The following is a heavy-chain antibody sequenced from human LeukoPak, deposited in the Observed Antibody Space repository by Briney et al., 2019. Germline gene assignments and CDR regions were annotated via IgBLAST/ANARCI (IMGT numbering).Heavy chain of an antibody. V-gene: IGHV4-59*11. J-gene: IGHJ3*02. CDR3: ARDLVTVTKGFDI. D-gene: IGHD4-17*01. Sequence: PSETLPFTCAVSADSFSSHYWTWIRQPPGKGLEWIGYISYIGSTNYNPSLKSRVTISIDTSKNQFSLKLSSVTAADTAVYYCARDLVTVTKGFDIWGQGTMVSVSS. CDR2: ISYIGST. CDR1: ADSFSSHY.